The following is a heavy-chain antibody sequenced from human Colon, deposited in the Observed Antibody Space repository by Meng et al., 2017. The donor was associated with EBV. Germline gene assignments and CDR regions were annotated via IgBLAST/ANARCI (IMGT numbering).Heavy chain of an antibody. D-gene: IGHD5-24*01. CDR1: GGSISSGGYY. CDR3: ARGPSRWLQFSFDY. CDR2: IYYSGST. J-gene: IGHJ4*02. Sequence: QGRLQESGPGLWKPSQTLSLTCTFSGGSISSGGYYWSWIRQHPGKGLEWIGYIYYSGSTYYNPSLKSRVTISIDTSKNQFSLKLSSVTAADTAVYYCARGPSRWLQFSFDYWGQGTLVTVSS. V-gene: IGHV4-31*03.